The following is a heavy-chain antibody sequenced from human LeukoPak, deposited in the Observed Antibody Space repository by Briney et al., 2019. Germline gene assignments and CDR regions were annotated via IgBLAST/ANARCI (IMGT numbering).Heavy chain of an antibody. CDR2: IYHSGST. D-gene: IGHD6-13*01. V-gene: IGHV4-38-2*01. CDR1: GYSISSGYY. J-gene: IGHJ4*02. CDR3: ARQQLVYYFDY. Sequence: SETLSLTCAVSGYSISSGYYWGWIRQPPGKGLEWIGNIYHSGSTYYNPSLKSRVTISVDTSKKQFSLKLSSVTAADTAVYYCARQQLVYYFDYWGQGTLVTVSS.